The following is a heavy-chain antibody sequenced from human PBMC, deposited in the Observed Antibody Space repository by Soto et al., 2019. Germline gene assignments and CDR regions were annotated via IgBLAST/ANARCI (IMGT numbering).Heavy chain of an antibody. CDR1: GGSISSSSYY. V-gene: IGHV4-39*01. J-gene: IGHJ5*02. Sequence: SETLSLTCTVSGGSISSSSYYWGWIRQPPGKGLEWIGSIYYSGSTYYNPSLKSRVTISVDTSKNQFSLKLSSVTAADTAVYYCAGDRLFTANWFDPWGQGTLVTVSS. CDR3: AGDRLFTANWFDP. CDR2: IYYSGST. D-gene: IGHD2-21*02.